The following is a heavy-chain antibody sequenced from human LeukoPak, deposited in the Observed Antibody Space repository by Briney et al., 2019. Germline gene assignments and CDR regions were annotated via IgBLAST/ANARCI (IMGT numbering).Heavy chain of an antibody. D-gene: IGHD2-8*02. CDR1: GFTFSSYA. CDR3: ARQGGSTASCFDY. Sequence: GGSLRLSCAASGFTFSSYAMSWVRQAPGKGLEWVSAISGSGGSTYYADSVKGRFTISRDNSKNTLYLQMNSLRAEDTAMYYCARQGGSTASCFDYWGQGTLVTVSS. CDR2: ISGSGGST. V-gene: IGHV3-23*01. J-gene: IGHJ4*02.